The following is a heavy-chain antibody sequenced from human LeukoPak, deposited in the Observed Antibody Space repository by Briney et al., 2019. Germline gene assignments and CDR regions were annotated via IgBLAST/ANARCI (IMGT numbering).Heavy chain of an antibody. CDR3: ARGPLLRYFDWRRPDNWFDP. CDR1: GFTFSSYS. CDR2: ISSSSSYI. D-gene: IGHD3-9*01. J-gene: IGHJ5*02. V-gene: IGHV3-21*04. Sequence: PGGSLRLSCAASGFTFSSYSMNWVRQAPGKGLEWVSSISSSSSYIYYADSVKGRFTISRDNAKNSLYLQMNSLRAEDTAVYYCARGPLLRYFDWRRPDNWFDPWGQGTLVTVSS.